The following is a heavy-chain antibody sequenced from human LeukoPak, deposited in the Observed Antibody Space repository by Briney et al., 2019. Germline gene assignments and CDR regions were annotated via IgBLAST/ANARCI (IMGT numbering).Heavy chain of an antibody. V-gene: IGHV3-33*01. CDR3: ARVPHCSSTRCYGIDY. D-gene: IGHD2-2*01. CDR2: IWSDGSNK. CDR1: GFTFSNYG. J-gene: IGHJ4*02. Sequence: GRSLRLSCAASGFTFSNYGMHWVRQAPGKGLEWVAVIWSDGSNKYYADSVKGRFTISRDNSKNTLYLQMNSLRAEDTAVYYCARVPHCSSTRCYGIDYWGQGTLVTVSS.